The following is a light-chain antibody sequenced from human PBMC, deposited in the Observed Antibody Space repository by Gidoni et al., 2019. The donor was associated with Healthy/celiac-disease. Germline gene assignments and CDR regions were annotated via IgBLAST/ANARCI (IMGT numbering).Light chain of an antibody. CDR2: GAS. CDR3: QQYGSSPLYT. Sequence: EIVLTQSPCTLSLSPGERATLSCRAIQSVSSSYVAWYQQKPGQAPRLLIYGASSRATGIPDRFSGSGSGTDFTLTISRLEPEDFAVYYCQQYGSSPLYTFGQGTKLEIK. V-gene: IGKV3-20*01. J-gene: IGKJ2*01. CDR1: QSVSSSY.